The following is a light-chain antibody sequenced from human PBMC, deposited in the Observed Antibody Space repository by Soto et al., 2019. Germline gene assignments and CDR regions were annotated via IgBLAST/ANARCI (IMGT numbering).Light chain of an antibody. CDR2: DAS. CDR3: QQYGSSPIT. V-gene: IGKV3-20*01. Sequence: EIVLTQSPGTLSLSPGERATLSCRASQSVSSSYLAWYQQRPGQAPRLLIYDASSRATGIPDRFIGSGSVTDFTLTIHRLEPEDFAVYYCQQYGSSPITFGPGTKVDIK. CDR1: QSVSSSY. J-gene: IGKJ3*01.